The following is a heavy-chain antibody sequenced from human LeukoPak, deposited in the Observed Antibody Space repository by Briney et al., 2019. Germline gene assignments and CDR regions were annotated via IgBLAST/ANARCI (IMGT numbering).Heavy chain of an antibody. CDR1: GVSINAYY. V-gene: IGHV4-34*01. CDR2: INHSGST. D-gene: IGHD6-13*01. Sequence: PSETLSLTCTVSGVSINAYYWSWIRQPPGKGLEWIGEINHSGSTNYNPSLKSRVTISVDTSKNQFSLKLSSVTAADTAVYYCARQRARRLAAAGNFDYWGQGTLVTVSS. J-gene: IGHJ4*02. CDR3: ARQRARRLAAAGNFDY.